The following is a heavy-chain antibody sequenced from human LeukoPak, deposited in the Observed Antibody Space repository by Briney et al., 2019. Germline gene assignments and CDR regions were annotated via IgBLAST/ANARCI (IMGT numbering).Heavy chain of an antibody. Sequence: GGSLRLSCPASGFTFSDYSMSWVRQAPGKGLEWVSSISSSSDYIYYADSVKGRFTISRDNARNSLYLQMNSLRAEDTAVYYCARSRSVSNYKGMDVWGQGTTVAVSS. D-gene: IGHD5/OR15-5a*01. CDR1: GFTFSDYS. J-gene: IGHJ6*02. V-gene: IGHV3-21*01. CDR3: ARSRSVSNYKGMDV. CDR2: ISSSSDYI.